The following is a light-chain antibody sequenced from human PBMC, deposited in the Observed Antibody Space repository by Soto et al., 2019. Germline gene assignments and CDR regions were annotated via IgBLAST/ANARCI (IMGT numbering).Light chain of an antibody. V-gene: IGKV1-39*01. CDR1: QDISNY. J-gene: IGKJ4*01. CDR3: QQSYTTPS. CDR2: AAS. Sequence: DIQMTQSPSSLSASVGDRVTITCQASQDISNYLNWYQRKPGKAPKLLIYAASNLDTGVPSRFSGSGSGTDFTLTITSLQPEDFGTYYCQQSYTTPSFGGGTKVDIK.